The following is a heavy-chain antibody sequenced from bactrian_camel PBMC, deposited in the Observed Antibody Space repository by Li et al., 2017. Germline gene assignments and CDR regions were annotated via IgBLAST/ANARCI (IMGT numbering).Heavy chain of an antibody. D-gene: IGHD6*01. CDR1: GYTDNRPC. J-gene: IGHJ4*01. Sequence: QVQLVESGGGSVQAGGSLRLSCAASGYTDNRPCMGWFRQAPGMEREGVAAIDSNGKSTYADSVKGRFTISKDNANNLYLQMNSLKPDDTAMYYCAMNRLGSSWCLARHTADNYWGQGTQVTVSS. V-gene: IGHV3S53*01. CDR3: AMNRLGSSWCLARHTADNY. CDR2: IDSNGKS.